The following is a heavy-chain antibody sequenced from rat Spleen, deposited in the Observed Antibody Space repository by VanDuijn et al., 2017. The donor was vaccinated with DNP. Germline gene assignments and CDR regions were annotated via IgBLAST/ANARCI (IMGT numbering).Heavy chain of an antibody. Sequence: EVQLVESGGGLVQPGRSLKLSCAASGFTFSDYNMAWVRQAPKRGLEWVATISTNGGTTYYRDSVKGRFTISRDNAKITLYLQMNRLRSDDMATYYCTTRTTGIIDYWGPGTMVTVSS. J-gene: IGHJ1*01. CDR2: ISTNGGTT. V-gene: IGHV5-7*01. D-gene: IGHD1-9*01. CDR3: TTRTTGIIDY. CDR1: GFTFSDYN.